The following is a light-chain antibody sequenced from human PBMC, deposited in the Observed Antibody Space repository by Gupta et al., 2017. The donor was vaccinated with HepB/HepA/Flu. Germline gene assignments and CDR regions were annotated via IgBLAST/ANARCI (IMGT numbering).Light chain of an antibody. J-gene: IGLJ2*01. Sequence: QSALTQPRSVSGSPGQSVTISCTGTNSDAGGYNYVSWYQQHPGKAPKLMIYDVSKRPSGVPDRFSGSKSGNTASLTISGLQAEDEADYYCCSYAGSYTYVVFGGGTKLTVL. V-gene: IGLV2-11*01. CDR2: DVS. CDR1: NSDAGGYNY. CDR3: CSYAGSYTYVV.